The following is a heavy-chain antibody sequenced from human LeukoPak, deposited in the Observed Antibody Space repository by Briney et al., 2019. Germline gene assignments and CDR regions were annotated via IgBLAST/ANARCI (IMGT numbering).Heavy chain of an antibody. CDR3: ARDREYYDSSGRGRADY. J-gene: IGHJ4*02. V-gene: IGHV1-18*01. CDR2: ISAYNGNT. CDR1: GYTFTSYD. Sequence: GASVKVSCKASGYTFTSYDINWVRQATGQGLEWMGWISAYNGNTNYAQKLQGRVTMTTDTSTSTAYMELRSLRSDDTAVYYCARDREYYDSSGRGRADYWGQGTLVTVSS. D-gene: IGHD3-22*01.